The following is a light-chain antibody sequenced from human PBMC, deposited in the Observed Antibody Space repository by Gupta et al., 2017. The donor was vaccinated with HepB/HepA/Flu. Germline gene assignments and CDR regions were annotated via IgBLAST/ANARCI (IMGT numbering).Light chain of an antibody. CDR1: QSVSSY. V-gene: IGKV3-11*01. Sequence: EIVLTQSPATLSLSPGERATLSCRASQSVSSYLAWYQQKPGQAPRLLIYDASNRATGIPARSSGSGSGTDFTLTISSLEPEDFAVYYCQQRSNWPPGGWTFGQGTKVEIK. J-gene: IGKJ1*01. CDR2: DAS. CDR3: QQRSNWPPGGWT.